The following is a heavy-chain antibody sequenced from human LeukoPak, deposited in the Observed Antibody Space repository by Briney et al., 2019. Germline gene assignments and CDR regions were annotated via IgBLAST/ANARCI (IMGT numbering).Heavy chain of an antibody. CDR3: ASGENVFDF. Sequence: SETLSLTCTVSGGSISSYYWSWIRQPPGKGLEWIGYVYYSGTTNYNPALKSRVTIWVDTSKNQFSLKLASVTAADTAVYYCASGENVFDFWGQGTMVTVSS. D-gene: IGHD2-21*01. CDR2: VYYSGTT. J-gene: IGHJ3*01. V-gene: IGHV4-59*01. CDR1: GGSISSYY.